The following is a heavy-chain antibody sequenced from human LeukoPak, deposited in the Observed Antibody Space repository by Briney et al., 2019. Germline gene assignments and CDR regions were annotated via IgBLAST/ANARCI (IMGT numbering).Heavy chain of an antibody. D-gene: IGHD3-9*01. V-gene: IGHV3-53*01. CDR1: GFTVSSNY. CDR3: ASSSRTIYYDILTGYLDY. Sequence: GGSLRLSCAASGFTVSSNYMSWVRQAPGKGLEWVSVIYSGGSTYYADSVKGRFTISRDNSKNTLYLQMNSLRAEDTAAYYCASSSRTIYYDILTGYLDYWGQGTLVTVSS. CDR2: IYSGGST. J-gene: IGHJ4*02.